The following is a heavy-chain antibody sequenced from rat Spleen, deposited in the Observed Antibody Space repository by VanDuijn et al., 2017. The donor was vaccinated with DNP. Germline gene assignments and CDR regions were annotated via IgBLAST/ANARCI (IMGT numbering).Heavy chain of an antibody. CDR1: GFNFNDYW. D-gene: IGHD1-7*01. Sequence: EVKLVESGGGLVQPGRSLKLSCAASGFNFNDYWMAWVRQAPGKGLEWIGDISKDSNTINYTPSLKDRFTISRDNAQKTLYLQMNNLGSEDTAIYYCATHDLAYWGQGTLVTVSS. CDR3: ATHDLAY. CDR2: ISKDSNTI. J-gene: IGHJ3*01. V-gene: IGHV4-2*01.